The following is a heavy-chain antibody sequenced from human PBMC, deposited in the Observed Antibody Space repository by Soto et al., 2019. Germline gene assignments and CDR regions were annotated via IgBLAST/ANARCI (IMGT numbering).Heavy chain of an antibody. CDR3: ARVYYDFWSGYYSNWFDP. CDR2: IYYSGST. CDR1: GGSISSYY. Sequence: SETLSLTCTVSGGSISSYYWSWIRQPPGKGLEWIGYIYYSGSTNYNPSLKSRVTISVDTSKNQFSLKLSSVTAADTAAYYCARVYYDFWSGYYSNWFDPWGQGTLVTVSS. D-gene: IGHD3-3*01. J-gene: IGHJ5*02. V-gene: IGHV4-59*01.